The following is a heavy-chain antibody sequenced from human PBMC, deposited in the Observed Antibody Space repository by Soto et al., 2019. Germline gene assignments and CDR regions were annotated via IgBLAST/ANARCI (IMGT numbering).Heavy chain of an antibody. CDR1: GTSISSYY. CDR2: IYQSGVT. Sequence: SETLSLTCTVSGTSISSYYWSWIRQPPGKALQWIGFIYQSGVTSYNPSLASRVSISLDRSNNQCSLKLKSVTAADTAVYFCAGMPYTSGLRFDPWGPGTLVTVSS. J-gene: IGHJ5*02. CDR3: AGMPYTSGLRFDP. V-gene: IGHV4-59*04. D-gene: IGHD6-19*01.